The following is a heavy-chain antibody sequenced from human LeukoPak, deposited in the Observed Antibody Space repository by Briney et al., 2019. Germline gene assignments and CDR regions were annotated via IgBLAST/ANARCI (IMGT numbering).Heavy chain of an antibody. V-gene: IGHV4-4*07. Sequence: KPSETLSLTCTVSGGSISNYFWSWIRQPAGKGLEWIGRIYTSGSTNYNPSLKSRVTMSVDTSKNQFSLKLSSVTAADTAVYYCAREAQQLVQRGLDYWGQGTLVTVSS. CDR2: IYTSGST. D-gene: IGHD6-13*01. CDR3: AREAQQLVQRGLDY. J-gene: IGHJ4*02. CDR1: GGSISNYF.